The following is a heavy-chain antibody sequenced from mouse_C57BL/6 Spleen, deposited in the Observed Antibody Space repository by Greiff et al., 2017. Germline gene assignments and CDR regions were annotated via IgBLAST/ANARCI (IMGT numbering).Heavy chain of an antibody. CDR2: IYPGDGDT. CDR1: GYAFSSYW. V-gene: IGHV1-80*01. D-gene: IGHD1-1*01. CDR3: AREGGTTGVNWYFDV. J-gene: IGHJ1*03. Sequence: QVQLKESGAELVKPGASVKISCKASGYAFSSYWMNWVKQRPGKGLEWIGQIYPGDGDTNYNGKFKGKATLTADKSSSTAYMQLSSLTSEDSAVYFCAREGGTTGVNWYFDVWGTGTTVTVSS.